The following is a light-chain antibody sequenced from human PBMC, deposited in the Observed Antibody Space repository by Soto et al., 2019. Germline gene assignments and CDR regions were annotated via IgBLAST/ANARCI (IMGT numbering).Light chain of an antibody. CDR1: NTDVGSSDS. J-gene: IGLJ2*01. Sequence: QSALTQPASVSGSPGQSITISCSGSNTDVGSSDSLSWYQQHPGKVPKLVIYEVTTRPSGVSGRFSGSKSGNTASLTISGLQTEDEADYYCCSYAGTNTVVFGGGTKLTVL. CDR2: EVT. V-gene: IGLV2-23*02. CDR3: CSYAGTNTVV.